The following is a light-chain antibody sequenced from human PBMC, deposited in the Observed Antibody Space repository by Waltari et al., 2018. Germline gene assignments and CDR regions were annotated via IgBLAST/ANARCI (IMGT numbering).Light chain of an antibody. J-gene: IGKJ4*01. CDR2: GSS. Sequence: EILMTQSPATLSVSPGERATLSCRASQSVSSNLAWYQQKPGQAPRLLMYGSSTRATGSPARFSGSGSGTEFTLTISSLQSEDFALYYCQQYNNWPPLATFGGGTKVELK. CDR1: QSVSSN. V-gene: IGKV3D-15*01. CDR3: QQYNNWPPLAT.